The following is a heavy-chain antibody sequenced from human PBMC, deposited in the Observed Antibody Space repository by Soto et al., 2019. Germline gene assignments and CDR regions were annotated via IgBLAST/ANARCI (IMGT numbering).Heavy chain of an antibody. CDR1: GYTFTSFG. D-gene: IGHD6-6*01. CDR2: VSGYNGKT. CDR3: ARAKYAGSSDY. J-gene: IGHJ4*02. Sequence: QVQLVQSGAEVKKPGASVKVSCKTSGYTFTSFGITWVRQAPGQGLEWMGWVSGYNGKTYFAQKFQDRVIMTKDSSTTTAYLEMRSLRSDDTAIFFYARAKYAGSSDYWGQGTLVTVSS. V-gene: IGHV1-18*01.